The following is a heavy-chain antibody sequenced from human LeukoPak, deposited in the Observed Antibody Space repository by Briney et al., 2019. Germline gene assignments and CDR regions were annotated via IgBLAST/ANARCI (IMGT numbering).Heavy chain of an antibody. CDR2: ISGSSGII. Sequence: PGGSLRLSCAASGFTFNTYTMNWVRQAPGKGLEWVSYISGSSGIIDYADSVRGRFTISRDNAKNSLYLQMNSLRAEDTAVYYCTSFEYWGQGTLVTVSS. CDR3: TSFEY. J-gene: IGHJ4*02. V-gene: IGHV3-48*01. CDR1: GFTFNTYT.